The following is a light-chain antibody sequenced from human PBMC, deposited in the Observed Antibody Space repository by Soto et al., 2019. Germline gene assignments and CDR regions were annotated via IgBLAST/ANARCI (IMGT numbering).Light chain of an antibody. CDR1: SSDFGGYNY. V-gene: IGLV2-14*01. Sequence: QSVLTQPASVSGSPGQSITISCTGTSSDFGGYNYVSWYQQDPGKAPKLMIYDVNNRPSGVSNRFSGSKSGNTASLTISGLQAEDEAYYYCSSYTSSSTLAVFGGGTKVTVL. J-gene: IGLJ2*01. CDR3: SSYTSSSTLAV. CDR2: DVN.